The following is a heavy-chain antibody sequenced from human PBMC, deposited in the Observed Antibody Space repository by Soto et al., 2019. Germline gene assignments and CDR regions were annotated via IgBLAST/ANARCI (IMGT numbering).Heavy chain of an antibody. Sequence: GGSLRLSCAASGFTFSSYAMSWVRQAPEKGLEWVSGVSGSGGSTYYADSVKGRFTISRDSSKNTLSLQMNSLRAEDTAVYYCAKDTYSGSYYIPNNFDYWGQGTLVTVSS. D-gene: IGHD1-26*01. CDR3: AKDTYSGSYYIPNNFDY. V-gene: IGHV3-23*01. CDR2: VSGSGGST. J-gene: IGHJ4*02. CDR1: GFTFSSYA.